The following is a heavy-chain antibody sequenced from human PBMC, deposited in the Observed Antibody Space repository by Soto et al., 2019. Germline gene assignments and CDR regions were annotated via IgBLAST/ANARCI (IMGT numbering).Heavy chain of an antibody. CDR2: IIPSFGTA. Sequence: QGQLVQSGAEVKKPGSSVKGSCKASGGTFSSYAISWVRQAPGQGLEWMGGIIPSFGTANYAQQFQGRVTITEDESTSTAYMALSRLRSEDTAVYYCARSEQGPGYYGMEVWGQGNTVTVSS. D-gene: IGHD1-26*01. V-gene: IGHV1-69*01. CDR1: GGTFSSYA. CDR3: ARSEQGPGYYGMEV. J-gene: IGHJ6*02.